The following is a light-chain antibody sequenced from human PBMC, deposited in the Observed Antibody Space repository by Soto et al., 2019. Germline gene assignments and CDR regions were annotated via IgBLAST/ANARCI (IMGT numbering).Light chain of an antibody. CDR3: QQYGSSPQT. CDR2: GVS. CDR1: QSVSSSY. J-gene: IGKJ1*01. Sequence: EIVLTQSPGTLSLSPGERATLSCRTSQSVSSSYLAWYQQKPAQAPRLLIYGVSSRATGIPDRFSGSGSGTDFTLTISRLEPEDFAVYYCQQYGSSPQTFGQGTKVEIK. V-gene: IGKV3-20*01.